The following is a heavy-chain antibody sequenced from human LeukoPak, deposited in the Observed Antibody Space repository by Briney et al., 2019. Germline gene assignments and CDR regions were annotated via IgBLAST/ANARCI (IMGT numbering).Heavy chain of an antibody. Sequence: GGSLRLSCAASGFTFSIYAMSWVRQAPGKGLEWVSAISGSGGTAYYADSVKGRFTISRDNSKNTLYLQMNSLRAEDTAVYYCARLPHYYDSSGYPYWGQGTLVTVSS. J-gene: IGHJ4*02. D-gene: IGHD3-22*01. CDR1: GFTFSIYA. CDR3: ARLPHYYDSSGYPY. V-gene: IGHV3-23*01. CDR2: ISGSGGTA.